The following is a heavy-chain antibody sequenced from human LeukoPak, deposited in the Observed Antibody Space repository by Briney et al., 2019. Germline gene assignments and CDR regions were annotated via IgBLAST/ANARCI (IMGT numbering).Heavy chain of an antibody. J-gene: IGHJ4*02. CDR3: ARPGERWLVQTRFDY. Sequence: PGGSLRLSCAASGFTFSSYAMSWVRQAPGKGLEWVSAISGSGGSTYYADSVKGRFTISRDNSKNTLYLQMNSLRAEDTAVYYCARPGERWLVQTRFDYWGQGTLVTVSS. D-gene: IGHD6-19*01. V-gene: IGHV3-23*01. CDR2: ISGSGGST. CDR1: GFTFSSYA.